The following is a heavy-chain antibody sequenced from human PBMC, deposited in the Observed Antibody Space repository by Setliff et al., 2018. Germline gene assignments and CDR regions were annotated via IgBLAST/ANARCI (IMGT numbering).Heavy chain of an antibody. D-gene: IGHD3-10*01. CDR2: LNEDGSTT. Sequence: GGSLRLSCAASGFTFSSYWMHWVRQAPGKGLVWVSRLNEDGSTTTYADSVKGRFTISRDNAKNSLYLQLNSLRAEDTAVYYCARAKGTTMATQYFDYWGQGTLVTVSS. CDR3: ARAKGTTMATQYFDY. J-gene: IGHJ4*02. CDR1: GFTFSSYW. V-gene: IGHV3-74*03.